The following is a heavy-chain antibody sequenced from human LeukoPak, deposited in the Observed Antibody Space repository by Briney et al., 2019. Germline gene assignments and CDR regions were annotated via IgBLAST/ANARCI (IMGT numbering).Heavy chain of an antibody. Sequence: TGESLRLSCAASGFTFSSYSMNWVRQAPGKGLEWVSYISSASNTIYYADSVKGRFTISRDNAKNSLYLQMNSLRAEDTAMYYCARDGWFGDYNWFDPSGQGTLVTVSS. CDR1: GFTFSSYS. J-gene: IGHJ5*02. V-gene: IGHV3-48*01. D-gene: IGHD3-10*01. CDR2: ISSASNTI. CDR3: ARDGWFGDYNWFDP.